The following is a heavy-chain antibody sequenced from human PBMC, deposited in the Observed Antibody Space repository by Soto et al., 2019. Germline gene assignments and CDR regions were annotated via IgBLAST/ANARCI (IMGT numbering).Heavy chain of an antibody. V-gene: IGHV4-30-4*01. Sequence: PSETLSLTCTVSGDSISSGDYYWSWVRQSPGKGLEWIGCIYYSGATYYNPSLETRLTMSVDTSKNQFSLRLSSVTAADTAVYYCAREAFITGTTAAFDIWGQGTMVTVSS. D-gene: IGHD1-7*01. CDR3: AREAFITGTTAAFDI. J-gene: IGHJ3*02. CDR1: GDSISSGDYY. CDR2: IYYSGAT.